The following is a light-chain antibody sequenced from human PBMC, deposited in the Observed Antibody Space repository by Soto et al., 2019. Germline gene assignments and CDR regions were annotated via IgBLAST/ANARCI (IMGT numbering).Light chain of an antibody. CDR3: GTWESSRNWV. V-gene: IGLV1-51*01. CDR1: SSNIGNNY. CDR2: DNV. Sequence: QSVLTQSPSVSAAPGQTGTISCSGTSSNIGNNYVSSYQLLPETAPKLLIYDNVKRPSGIPDRFSGSKSGTSATLVITGLQTGDEADYYCGTWESSRNWVFGGGTKLTVL. J-gene: IGLJ3*02.